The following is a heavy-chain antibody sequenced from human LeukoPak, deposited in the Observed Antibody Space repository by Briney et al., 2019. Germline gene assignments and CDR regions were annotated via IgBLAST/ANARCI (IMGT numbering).Heavy chain of an antibody. CDR1: GGSISSGDYY. Sequence: PSQTLSLTCTVSGGSISSGDYYWSWIRQPPGKGLEWIGYIYYSGSTYYNPSLKSRVTIPVDTSKNQFSLKLSSVTAADTAVYYCARGGPEEDYFDYWGQGTLVTVSS. CDR3: ARGGPEEDYFDY. J-gene: IGHJ4*02. V-gene: IGHV4-30-4*08. CDR2: IYYSGST.